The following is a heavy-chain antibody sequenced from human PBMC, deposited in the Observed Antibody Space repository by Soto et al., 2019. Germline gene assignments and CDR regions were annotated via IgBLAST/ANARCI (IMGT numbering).Heavy chain of an antibody. V-gene: IGHV3-48*03. CDR3: ARDWFGELLNTYYGMDV. J-gene: IGHJ6*02. D-gene: IGHD3-10*01. Sequence: PVGSLRLSCAASGFTFSSYEMNWVRQAPGKGLEWVSYISSSGSTIYYADSVKGRFTVSRDNAKNSLYLQMNSLRAEDTAVYYCARDWFGELLNTYYGMDVWGQRTTVTVSS. CDR2: ISSSGSTI. CDR1: GFTFSSYE.